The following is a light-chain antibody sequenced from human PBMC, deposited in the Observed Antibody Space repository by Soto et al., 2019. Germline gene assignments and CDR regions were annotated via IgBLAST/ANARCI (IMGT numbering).Light chain of an antibody. Sequence: DIQMTQSPCSLSASTVERGSISFLASLRISRYVNWYQQKPGKAPKLLIYVASSLQSGVPSRFSGSGSGTDFTLTITGLQPEDFATYYCQQSYITPWTCGQGTKVDIK. CDR3: QQSYITPWT. CDR1: LRISRY. J-gene: IGKJ1*01. CDR2: VAS. V-gene: IGKV1-39*01.